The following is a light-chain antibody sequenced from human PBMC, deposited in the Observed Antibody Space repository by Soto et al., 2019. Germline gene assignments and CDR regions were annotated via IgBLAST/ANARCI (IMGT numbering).Light chain of an antibody. CDR3: QQYGTSLLT. V-gene: IGKV3-20*01. CDR1: QSVTSSD. J-gene: IGKJ2*01. CDR2: GAS. Sequence: IELTQSPGTLSLSPGDTATLSCRASQSVTSSDLAWYQQRPGQAPRLLMYGASGRATGIPDRFSGSGSGTEIILTIDRLEPEDSAVYYCQQYGTSLLTFGRGTKLEIK.